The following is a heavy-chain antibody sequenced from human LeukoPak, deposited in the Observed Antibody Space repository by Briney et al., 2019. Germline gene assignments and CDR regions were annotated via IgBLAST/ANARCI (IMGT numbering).Heavy chain of an antibody. CDR3: ARDRVTIFGVVDKYSNWFDP. CDR2: ISSSGSTI. Sequence: GGSLRLSCAASGFTFSDYYMSWIRQAPGKGLEWVSYISSSGSTIYYADSVKGRFTISRDNAKNSLYLQMNSLRAEDTAVYYCARDRVTIFGVVDKYSNWFDPWGQETLVTVSS. CDR1: GFTFSDYY. J-gene: IGHJ5*02. D-gene: IGHD3-3*01. V-gene: IGHV3-11*04.